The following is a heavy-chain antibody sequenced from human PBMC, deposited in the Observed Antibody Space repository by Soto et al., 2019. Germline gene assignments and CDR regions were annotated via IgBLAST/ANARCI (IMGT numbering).Heavy chain of an antibody. CDR1: GGSVSSGSYY. CDR3: ARVISGYYDSSGYYIDY. J-gene: IGHJ4*02. V-gene: IGHV4-61*01. CDR2: IYYSGGT. D-gene: IGHD3-22*01. Sequence: SETLSLTCTVSGGSVSSGSYYWSWIRQPPGKGLEWIGYIYYSGGTNYNPSLKSRVTISVDTSKNQFSLKLSSVTAADTAVYYCARVISGYYDSSGYYIDYWGQGTLVTVSS.